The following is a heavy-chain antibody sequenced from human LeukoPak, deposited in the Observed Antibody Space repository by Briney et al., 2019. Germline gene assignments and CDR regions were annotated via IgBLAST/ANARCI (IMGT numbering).Heavy chain of an antibody. J-gene: IGHJ6*03. CDR3: AGSIYDPSFTGTTKHYYYMDV. CDR1: GGTFSSHA. Sequence: GASVKVSCKASGGTFSSHAISWVRQAPGQGLEWMGGIIPIFGTAKPAQKFQGRVTISADESTSTAYLEVSSLRSEDSAVYYCAGSIYDPSFTGTTKHYYYMDVWGKGTTVTISS. CDR2: IIPIFGTA. D-gene: IGHD1-1*01. V-gene: IGHV1-69*13.